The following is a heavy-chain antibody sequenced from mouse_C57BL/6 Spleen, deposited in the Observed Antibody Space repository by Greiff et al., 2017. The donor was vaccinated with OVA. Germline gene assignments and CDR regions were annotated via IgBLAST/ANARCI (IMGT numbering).Heavy chain of an antibody. CDR1: GYTFTSYW. J-gene: IGHJ1*03. CDR3: ARAYYGSSYGYFDV. D-gene: IGHD1-1*01. CDR2: INPSNGGT. Sequence: VQLQQPGTELVKPGASVKLSRKASGYTFTSYWMHWVKPRPGQGLEWIGNINPSNGGTNYNEKFQSTATLTVDKSSSTANMQLSSLTAEDSAVYDCARAYYGSSYGYFDVWGTGTTVTVSS. V-gene: IGHV1-53*01.